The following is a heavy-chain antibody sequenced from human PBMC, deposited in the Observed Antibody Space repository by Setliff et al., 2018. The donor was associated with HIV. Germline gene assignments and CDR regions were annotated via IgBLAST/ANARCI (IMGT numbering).Heavy chain of an antibody. CDR2: IYPGDSHV. Sequence: GESLKISCKGSGYSFTSYWIGWVRQMPGKGLEWMGIIYPGDSHVRYSPSFQGQVTISADKSISAAFLQWSSLKASDTAMYYYARSYASDWVDAFDIWGQGTMVTVSS. CDR3: ARSYASDWVDAFDI. V-gene: IGHV5-51*01. J-gene: IGHJ3*02. CDR1: GYSFTSYW. D-gene: IGHD3-16*01.